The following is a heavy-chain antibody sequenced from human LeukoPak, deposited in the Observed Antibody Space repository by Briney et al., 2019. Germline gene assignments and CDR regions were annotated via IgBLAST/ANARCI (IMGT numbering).Heavy chain of an antibody. D-gene: IGHD6-19*01. CDR3: ARDQSVAGGTYYFDY. V-gene: IGHV7-4-1*02. CDR2: INTNTGNP. J-gene: IGHJ4*02. Sequence: ASVKVSCKASGYTLTSDGMNWVRQAPGQGLEWMGWINTNTGNPTYAQGFTGRFVFSLDTPVSTAYLQISSLKAEDTAVYYCARDQSVAGGTYYFDYWGQGTLVTVSS. CDR1: GYTLTSDG.